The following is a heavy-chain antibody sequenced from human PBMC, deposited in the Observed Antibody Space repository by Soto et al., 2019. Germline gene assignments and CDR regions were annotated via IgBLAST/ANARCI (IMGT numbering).Heavy chain of an antibody. Sequence: QLQLQESGSGLVKPSQTLSLTCAVSGGSISSGGYSWSWIRQPPGKGLEWIGYIYHSGSTYYNPSLQGRVTISVDRSKNQFSLKLSSVTAADTAVYYCASRRDGYNYYGYWGQGTLVTVSS. CDR3: ASRRDGYNYYGY. CDR1: GGSISSGGYS. J-gene: IGHJ4*02. D-gene: IGHD5-12*01. V-gene: IGHV4-30-2*01. CDR2: IYHSGST.